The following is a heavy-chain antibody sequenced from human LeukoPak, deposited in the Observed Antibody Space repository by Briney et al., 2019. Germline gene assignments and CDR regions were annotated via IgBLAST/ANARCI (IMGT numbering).Heavy chain of an antibody. Sequence: SETLSLTCTVSGGSISSYYWSWIRQPPGKGLEWIGYIYYSGSTNYNPSLKSRVTISVDTSKNQFSLKLSSVTAADTAVYYRARRHEHYDILTGYYKTGYFDYWGQGTLVTVSS. CDR3: ARRHEHYDILTGYYKTGYFDY. CDR2: IYYSGST. CDR1: GGSISSYY. J-gene: IGHJ4*02. D-gene: IGHD3-9*01. V-gene: IGHV4-59*01.